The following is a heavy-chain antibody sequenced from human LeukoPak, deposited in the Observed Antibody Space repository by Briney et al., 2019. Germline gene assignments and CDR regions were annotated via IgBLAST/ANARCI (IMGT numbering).Heavy chain of an antibody. Sequence: GGSLRLSCAASGFPLSSYWMHWVRQTAGKGLVWVSRINSGGSGTSYADSVEGRFTISRDNAKNILYLQMNSLRAEDTALYYCARRAQEWNYFDYWGQGTLVTVSS. CDR1: GFPLSSYW. J-gene: IGHJ4*02. CDR3: ARRAQEWNYFDY. V-gene: IGHV3-74*01. CDR2: INSGGSGT. D-gene: IGHD1-26*01.